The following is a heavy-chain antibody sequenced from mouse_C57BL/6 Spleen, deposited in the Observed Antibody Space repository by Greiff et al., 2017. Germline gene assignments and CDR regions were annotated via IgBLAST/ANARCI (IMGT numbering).Heavy chain of an antibody. CDR2: INPNNGGT. Sequence: EVQLQQSGPELVKPGASVKISCKASGYTFTDYYMNWVKQSHGKSLEWIGDINPNNGGTSYNQKFKGKATLTVDKSSSTAYMELRSLTSEDSAVYYCARGITTVVTFDHWGQGPTLTVSS. J-gene: IGHJ2*01. CDR3: ARGITTVVTFDH. D-gene: IGHD1-1*01. CDR1: GYTFTDYY. V-gene: IGHV1-26*01.